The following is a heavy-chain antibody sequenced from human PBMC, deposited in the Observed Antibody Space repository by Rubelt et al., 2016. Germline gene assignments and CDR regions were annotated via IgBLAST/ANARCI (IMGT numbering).Heavy chain of an antibody. CDR1: GYTFTGYY. D-gene: IGHD3-22*01. CDR2: INPNSGGP. Sequence: QVQLVQSGAEVKKPGASVKVSCKASGYTFTGYYMHWVRQAPGHGLEWMGWINPNSGGPNYAQKFQGRGTMTRETSISTAYMGLSRLRSEDTAVYYCARFAIGGHSSGYLFDYWGQGTLVTVSS. CDR3: ARFAIGGHSSGYLFDY. V-gene: IGHV1-2*02. J-gene: IGHJ4*02.